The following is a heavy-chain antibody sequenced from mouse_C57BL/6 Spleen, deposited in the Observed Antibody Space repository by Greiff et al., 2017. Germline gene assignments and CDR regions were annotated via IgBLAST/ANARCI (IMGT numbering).Heavy chain of an antibody. Sequence: QVQLQQSGAALVKPGASVKISCKASGYAFSSYWMNWVKQRPGKGLEWIGQIYPGVGDTYYNGKFMGKATLTADNSSSRAYMQLSSLTSEDSAVYIYARKGDWCFDVWGTGTTVTVSA. CDR3: ARKGDWCFDV. J-gene: IGHJ1*03. CDR1: GYAFSSYW. V-gene: IGHV1-80*01. CDR2: IYPGVGDT.